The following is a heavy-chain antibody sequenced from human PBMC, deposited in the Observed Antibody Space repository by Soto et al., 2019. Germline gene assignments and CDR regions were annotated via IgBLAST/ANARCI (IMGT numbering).Heavy chain of an antibody. CDR3: AKDRLASSRGRFDV. CDR1: GFSFDEYA. J-gene: IGHJ4*02. D-gene: IGHD2-21*01. Sequence: EVKLVESGGGWVQPGRSLRLSCAASGFSFDEYAMHWVRQLPGKGLEWVAGIGWRSFTLGYANSVKGRFTISRDNANNFLYLQMDDLRAEDSALYFCAKDRLASSRGRFDVWGQGTLVTVSS. CDR2: IGWRSFTL. V-gene: IGHV3-9*01.